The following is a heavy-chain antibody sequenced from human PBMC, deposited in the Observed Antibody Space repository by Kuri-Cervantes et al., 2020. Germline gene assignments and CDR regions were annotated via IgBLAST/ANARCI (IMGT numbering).Heavy chain of an antibody. J-gene: IGHJ4*02. D-gene: IGHD5-12*01. Sequence: ASVKVSCKASGYTLTSYGISWVRQAPGQGLEWMGRISAYNGNTNYAQKFQGRVTITADESTSTAYMELSSLRSEDTAVYYCARHIVATTHFDYWGQGTLVTVSS. CDR2: ISAYNGNT. CDR1: GYTLTSYG. CDR3: ARHIVATTHFDY. V-gene: IGHV1-18*01.